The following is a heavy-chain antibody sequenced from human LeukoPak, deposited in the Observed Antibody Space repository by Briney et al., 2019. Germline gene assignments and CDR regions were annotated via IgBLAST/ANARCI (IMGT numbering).Heavy chain of an antibody. CDR1: GGSSTFYY. Sequence: SETLSLTCTFSGGSSTFYYWTLIRQPPGKGLEWIGYIHTSGSTDYNPSLKSRVTMSIDTSKNQFSLRLSSVTAADTAVYYCVRPGQSSWWIYFNYWGQGTVVTVSS. D-gene: IGHD2-15*01. CDR3: VRPGQSSWWIYFNY. CDR2: IHTSGST. J-gene: IGHJ4*02. V-gene: IGHV4-4*09.